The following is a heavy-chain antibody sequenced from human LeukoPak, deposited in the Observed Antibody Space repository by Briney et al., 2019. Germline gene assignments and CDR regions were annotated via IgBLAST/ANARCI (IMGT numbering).Heavy chain of an antibody. Sequence: PSETLSLTCTVSGGSISSYYWSWIRQPPGKGLEWIGYIYYSGSTNYNPSLKSRVTISVDTSKNQFSLKLSSVTAADTAVYYCARQRSSWATYYYYGMDVWGQGTTVTVSS. CDR3: ARQRSSWATYYYYGMDV. D-gene: IGHD6-13*01. CDR2: IYYSGST. J-gene: IGHJ6*02. CDR1: GGSISSYY. V-gene: IGHV4-59*08.